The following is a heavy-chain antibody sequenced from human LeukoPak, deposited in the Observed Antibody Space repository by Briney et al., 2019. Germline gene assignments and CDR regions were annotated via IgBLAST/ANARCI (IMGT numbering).Heavy chain of an antibody. Sequence: GESLKISCKGSGYSFTSYWIGWVRQMPGKGLEWMGIIYPGDSDTRYSPSFQGQVTISADKSISTAYLQWSSLKASDTAMYYCARRNSMVRGVVATNWFHPWGQGTLVTVSS. V-gene: IGHV5-51*01. CDR2: IYPGDSDT. J-gene: IGHJ5*02. CDR1: GYSFTSYW. CDR3: ARRNSMVRGVVATNWFHP. D-gene: IGHD3-10*01.